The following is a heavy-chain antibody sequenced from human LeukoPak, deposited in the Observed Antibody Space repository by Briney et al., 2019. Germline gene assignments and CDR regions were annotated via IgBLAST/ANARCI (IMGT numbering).Heavy chain of an antibody. CDR3: TKRSRGYYDY. CDR2: VYSGNDGT. J-gene: IGHJ4*02. V-gene: IGHV3-66*02. D-gene: IGHD3-10*01. CDR1: GFTVSSDN. Sequence: GGSLRLSCAASGFTVSSDNMSWVRQVPGKGLEWVSVVYSGNDGTNYADSVRGRFTISRDDSKNMVYLQMNNLRLEDAAVYYCTKRSRGYYDYWGQGTQVTVSS.